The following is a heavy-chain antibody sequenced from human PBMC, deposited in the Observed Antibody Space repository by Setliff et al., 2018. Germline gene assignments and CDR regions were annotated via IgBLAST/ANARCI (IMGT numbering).Heavy chain of an antibody. V-gene: IGHV3-20*04. J-gene: IGHJ5*02. Sequence: RPGGSLRLSCGTSGFTFDVSGMSWVRQAPGKGLEWVSSINWSGGSRAYADSVKGRFTISRDNAKNSMYLEMNSLSPEDTALYYCARDPFGNPVFDPWGQGTLVTVSS. CDR2: INWSGGSR. CDR1: GFTFDVSG. D-gene: IGHD3-10*01. CDR3: ARDPFGNPVFDP.